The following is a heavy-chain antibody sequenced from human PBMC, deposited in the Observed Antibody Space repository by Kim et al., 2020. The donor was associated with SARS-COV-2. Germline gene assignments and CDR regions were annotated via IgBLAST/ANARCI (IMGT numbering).Heavy chain of an antibody. D-gene: IGHD2-15*01. Sequence: ASVKVSCKASGYSFSTYYINWVRQAPGQGLEWMGIINPNGWTSRYAQKFQGRVTLTRDTSTSTVYMELTSIRSDDTAVYYCARGGAPLVVVAGTECFD. CDR3: ARGGAPLVVVAGTECFD. CDR2: INPNGWTS. CDR1: GYSFSTYY. J-gene: IGHJ3*02. V-gene: IGHV1-46*01.